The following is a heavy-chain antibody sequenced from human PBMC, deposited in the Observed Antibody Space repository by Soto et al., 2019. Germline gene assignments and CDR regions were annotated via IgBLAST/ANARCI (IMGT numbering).Heavy chain of an antibody. Sequence: PSETLSLTCTVSDASVWSDSYFWTWIRQPPGKGLEWIAYISHTGDTNYNPSLKSRVTISIDTSRNQFPLTVTSVTAADTAVYFCARIVVGVTVDLWGQGSLVTVSS. CDR1: DASVWSDSYF. CDR2: ISHTGDT. V-gene: IGHV4-61*01. CDR3: ARIVVGVTVDL. D-gene: IGHD1-26*01. J-gene: IGHJ4*02.